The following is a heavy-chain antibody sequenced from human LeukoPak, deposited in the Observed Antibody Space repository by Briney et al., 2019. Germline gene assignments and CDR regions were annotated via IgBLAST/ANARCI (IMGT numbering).Heavy chain of an antibody. J-gene: IGHJ4*02. CDR3: ARAHFTGSSWYVFDY. V-gene: IGHV4-34*01. Sequence: PSETLSLTCAVYGGSFSGYYWSWIRQPPGKGLEWIGEINHSGSTNYNPSLKSRVTISVDTSKNQFSLKLSSVTAAATAVYYCARAHFTGSSWYVFDYWGQGTLVTVSS. D-gene: IGHD6-13*01. CDR1: GGSFSGYY. CDR2: INHSGST.